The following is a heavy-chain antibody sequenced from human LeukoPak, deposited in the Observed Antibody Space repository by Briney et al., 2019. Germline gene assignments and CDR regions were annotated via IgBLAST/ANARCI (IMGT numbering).Heavy chain of an antibody. CDR1: GYTFTGYY. CDR2: INPNSGGT. V-gene: IGHV1-2*02. D-gene: IGHD1-1*01. Sequence: ASVKVSCKASGYTFTGYYMHWVRQAPGQGLEWMGWINPNSGGTNYAQKFQGRVTMTRDTSISTAYMELSRLRSDDTAVYYCARLNSSTGTFDYWGQGTLVTVSS. CDR3: ARLNSSTGTFDY. J-gene: IGHJ4*02.